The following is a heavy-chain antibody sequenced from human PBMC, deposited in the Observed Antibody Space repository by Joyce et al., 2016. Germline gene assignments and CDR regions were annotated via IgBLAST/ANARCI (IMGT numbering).Heavy chain of an antibody. CDR3: ARFFLATTPFKGKWYFDL. V-gene: IGHV3-48*01. D-gene: IGHD4-17*01. CDR1: GFTFSSYD. J-gene: IGHJ2*01. CDR2: ISDRSSPT. Sequence: EVQLVESGGGLVQPGGSLRLSCTASGFTFSSYDMNWVRQAPGKGLGWVSYISDRSSPTYYADSVKGRFTISRDNAKNSLYLQMNRLRAEDTAVYYCARFFLATTPFKGKWYFDLWGRGTLVTVSS.